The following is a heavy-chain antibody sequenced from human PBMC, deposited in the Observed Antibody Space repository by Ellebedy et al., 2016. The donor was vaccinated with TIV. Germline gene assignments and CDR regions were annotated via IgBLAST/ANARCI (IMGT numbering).Heavy chain of an antibody. CDR3: ARGNWGEVGDY. D-gene: IGHD7-27*01. V-gene: IGHV1-18*01. Sequence: AASVKVSCKATGYTFDNYGISWVRQAPGQGLEWMGWISAYNNNTNYAQKLQDRVTLNTDTSTSTAYMELRSLISDDTAVYFCARGNWGEVGDYWGQGTLVTVSS. CDR2: ISAYNNNT. CDR1: GYTFDNYG. J-gene: IGHJ4*02.